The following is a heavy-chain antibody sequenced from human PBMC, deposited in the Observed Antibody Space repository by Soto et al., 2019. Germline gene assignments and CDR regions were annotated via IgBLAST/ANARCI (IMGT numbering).Heavy chain of an antibody. CDR2: IYTSGST. Sequence: QVQLQESGPGLVKPSETLSLTCTVSGGSISSYYWSWIRQPAGKGLEWIGRIYTSGSTNYNPSLKSRVTMSVDTSKNQFSLKLSSVTAADTAVYYCARIGRSRYFDWSYGGWFDPWGQGTLVTVSS. CDR3: ARIGRSRYFDWSYGGWFDP. D-gene: IGHD3-9*01. J-gene: IGHJ5*02. CDR1: GGSISSYY. V-gene: IGHV4-4*07.